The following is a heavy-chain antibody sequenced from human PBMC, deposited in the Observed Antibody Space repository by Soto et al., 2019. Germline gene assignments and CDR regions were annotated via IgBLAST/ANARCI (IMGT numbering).Heavy chain of an antibody. Sequence: PGGSLRLSCAASGFTFSSYAMHWVRQAPGKGLEWVAVISYDGSNKYYADSVKGRFTISRDNSKNTQYLQMNSLRAEDTAGYYYARDGPQLWTLYYYYGMDVWGQGTTVTVSS. V-gene: IGHV3-30-3*01. CDR3: ARDGPQLWTLYYYYGMDV. D-gene: IGHD5-18*01. CDR2: ISYDGSNK. J-gene: IGHJ6*02. CDR1: GFTFSSYA.